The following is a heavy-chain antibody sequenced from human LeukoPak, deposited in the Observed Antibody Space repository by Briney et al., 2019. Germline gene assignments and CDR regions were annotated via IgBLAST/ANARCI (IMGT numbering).Heavy chain of an antibody. CDR2: ISSISHYI. CDR3: ARDVSLGMGGGFDY. CDR1: EFTFGRYS. V-gene: IGHV3-21*01. J-gene: IGHJ4*02. D-gene: IGHD3-16*01. Sequence: GGSLRLSCAASEFTFGRYSMNWVRQAPGKGLEWVSSISSISHYIYYADSVKGRFTISRDNAKNSMFLQMNSLRAEDTGVYYCARDVSLGMGGGFDYWGQGALVTVSS.